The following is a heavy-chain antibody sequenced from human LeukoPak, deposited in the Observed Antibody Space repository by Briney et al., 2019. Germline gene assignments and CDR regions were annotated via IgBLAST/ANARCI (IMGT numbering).Heavy chain of an antibody. J-gene: IGHJ4*02. V-gene: IGHV3-21*06. Sequence: GGSLRLSCTASGLTFSTSGFNWVRQAPGKGLEWVASIGPTGSDRYHADSIKGRFTISRDDANNFLYLQMNSLRAEDTAVYYCATETNGRHYDYWGQGTLLTVSS. D-gene: IGHD1-14*01. CDR3: ATETNGRHYDY. CDR2: IGPTGSDR. CDR1: GLTFSTSG.